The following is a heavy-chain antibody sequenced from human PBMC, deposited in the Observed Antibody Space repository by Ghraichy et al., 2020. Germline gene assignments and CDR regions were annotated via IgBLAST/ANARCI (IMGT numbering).Heavy chain of an antibody. D-gene: IGHD6-13*01. J-gene: IGHJ4*02. CDR2: FSPSGSRT. V-gene: IGHV3-23*01. CDR1: GFTLSAYG. Sequence: GESLNISCAASGFTLSAYGMSWVRQAPGKGLEWVSGFSPSGSRTYYADSAKGRFTISRDISMNTMYLQMNSLRAEDTAMYYCAKGGIERGWGQGTLVTVSS. CDR3: AKGGIERG.